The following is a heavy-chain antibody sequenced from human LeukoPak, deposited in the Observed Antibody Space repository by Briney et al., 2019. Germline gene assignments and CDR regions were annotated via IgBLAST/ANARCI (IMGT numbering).Heavy chain of an antibody. Sequence: SETLSLTCTVSGGSMSSFYWSWIRQPPGKGLEYIGYGYYSGSTNYNPSLKSRVTISLDTSKSQFSLKVSSVTAADTAVYYCVRGPSFYDSSGYLNYWGQGTLVTVSS. CDR1: GGSMSSFY. CDR2: GYYSGST. D-gene: IGHD3-22*01. J-gene: IGHJ4*02. V-gene: IGHV4-59*01. CDR3: VRGPSFYDSSGYLNY.